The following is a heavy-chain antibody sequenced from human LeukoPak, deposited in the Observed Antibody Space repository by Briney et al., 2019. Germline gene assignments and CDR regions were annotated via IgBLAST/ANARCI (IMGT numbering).Heavy chain of an antibody. CDR2: IYYSGST. D-gene: IGHD1-26*01. J-gene: IGHJ4*02. V-gene: IGHV4-59*02. CDR3: ARSRTGGSSFDH. Sequence: SETQSLTCTVSGGSVSSYYWSWIRQPPGRGLEWIGYIYYSGSTNYNPSLKSRVTISVDTSKNQFSLKLSSVTAADTAVYFCARSRTGGSSFDHWGQGSLVTVSS. CDR1: GGSVSSYY.